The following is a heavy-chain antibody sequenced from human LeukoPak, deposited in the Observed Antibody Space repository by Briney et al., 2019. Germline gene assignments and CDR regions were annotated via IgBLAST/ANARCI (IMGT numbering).Heavy chain of an antibody. CDR2: IYPGDSDT. J-gene: IGHJ4*02. CDR1: GYRFTSYW. D-gene: IGHD3-9*01. Sequence: GESLKISCKGSGYRFTSYWIGWVRQMPGKGLEWMGIIYPGDSDTRYSPSFQGQVTISADKSISTAYLQWSSLKASDTAMYYCARARYDILTGYYTEYFDYWGQGTLVTVSS. CDR3: ARARYDILTGYYTEYFDY. V-gene: IGHV5-51*01.